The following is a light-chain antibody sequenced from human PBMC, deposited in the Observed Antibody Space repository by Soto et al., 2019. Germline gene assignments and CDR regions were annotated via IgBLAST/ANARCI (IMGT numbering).Light chain of an antibody. V-gene: IGLV1-47*01. CDR3: AARDDSLSGHWV. Sequence: QSVLTQPPSASGTPGQRVTISCSGSSSNIGSEYVVWYQHLPGTAPKLLIYRNNQRPSGVPDRFAGSKSGTSASLAISGLRSEDEADYYCAARDDSLSGHWVFGGGTNVTVL. CDR1: SSNIGSEY. J-gene: IGLJ3*02. CDR2: RNN.